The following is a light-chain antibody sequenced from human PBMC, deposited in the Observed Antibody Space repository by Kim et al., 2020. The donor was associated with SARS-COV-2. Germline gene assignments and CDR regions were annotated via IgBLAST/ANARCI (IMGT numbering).Light chain of an antibody. CDR3: HQCGTLPDS. CDR1: QVVDGPF. Sequence: LSPWERATLSCRASQVVDGPFLAWYQHKPGQAPRLLIYRTSDRATGIPDRFSGSGSGTDFTLTISRLEPEDFAVYFCHQCGTLPDSFGQGTKLEI. V-gene: IGKV3-20*01. J-gene: IGKJ2*03. CDR2: RTS.